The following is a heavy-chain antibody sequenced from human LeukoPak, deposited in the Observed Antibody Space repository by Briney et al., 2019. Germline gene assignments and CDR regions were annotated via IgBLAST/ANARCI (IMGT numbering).Heavy chain of an antibody. Sequence: HPGGSLRLSCAVSGFTFSNYAMSWVRQAPGKGLEWVSAISGSGGSTYFADSVKGRFTISRDNSKNTLYLQMNSLRAEDTAVYYCAKVVVVPAAKGGFDYWGQGTLVTVSS. CDR3: AKVVVVPAAKGGFDY. D-gene: IGHD2-2*01. V-gene: IGHV3-23*01. J-gene: IGHJ4*02. CDR2: ISGSGGST. CDR1: GFTFSNYA.